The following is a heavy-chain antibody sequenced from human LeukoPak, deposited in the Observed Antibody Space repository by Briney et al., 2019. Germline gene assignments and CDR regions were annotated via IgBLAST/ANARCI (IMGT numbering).Heavy chain of an antibody. CDR3: SSGYESDYFFYYGMDV. CDR2: ISGSGDST. J-gene: IGHJ6*02. CDR1: GFTFSSHA. D-gene: IGHD5-12*01. V-gene: IGHV3-23*01. Sequence: GGSLRLSCAASGFTFSSHAMSWVRQAPGKGLEWVSGISGSGDSTYYADSVKGRFTISRDTSKNTLYLQMNSLRAEDTAVYYCSSGYESDYFFYYGMDVWGQGTTVTVSS.